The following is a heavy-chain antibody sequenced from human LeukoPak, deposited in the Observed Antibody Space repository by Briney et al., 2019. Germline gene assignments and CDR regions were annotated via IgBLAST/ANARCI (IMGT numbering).Heavy chain of an antibody. Sequence: ASVKVSCKASGYTFTSYGISWVRQAPGQGLEWMGRIIPILGIANYAQKFQGRVTITADKSTSTAYMELSSLRSEDTAVYYCATRGWYCNWNDCPRDYWGEGTLVTVSS. CDR3: ATRGWYCNWNDCPRDY. V-gene: IGHV1-69*04. D-gene: IGHD1-20*01. CDR1: GYTFTSYG. CDR2: IIPILGIA. J-gene: IGHJ4*02.